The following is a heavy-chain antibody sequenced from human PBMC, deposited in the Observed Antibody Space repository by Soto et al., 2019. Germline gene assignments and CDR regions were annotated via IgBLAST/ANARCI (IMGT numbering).Heavy chain of an antibody. D-gene: IGHD5-18*01. CDR3: EGGASQLWPLV. V-gene: IGHV3-64D*08. Sequence: GGSLRLSCSASGFTFSNYAMHWVRQSPGKGLEYVSAINNNGDTTYYADSVKGRFTISRDNSKNTLYLQMSSLRAEDTAVYYCEGGASQLWPLVWGQGTLVTVSS. CDR1: GFTFSNYA. CDR2: INNNGDTT. J-gene: IGHJ4*02.